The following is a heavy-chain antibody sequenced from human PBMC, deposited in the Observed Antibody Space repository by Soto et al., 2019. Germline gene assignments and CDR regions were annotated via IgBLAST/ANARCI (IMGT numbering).Heavy chain of an antibody. D-gene: IGHD2-21*02. CDR2: IYYSGST. J-gene: IGHJ3*02. CDR3: ASTQYGGNSSGAFEI. V-gene: IGHV4-59*12. Sequence: SETLSLTCTVSGASISNSYWSWIRQPPGKGLEWIGHIYYSGSTKYNPSLESRVTISVDTSQNQFSLKLSSVTAADTAVYYCASTQYGGNSSGAFEIWGQGSMVIVSS. CDR1: GASISNSY.